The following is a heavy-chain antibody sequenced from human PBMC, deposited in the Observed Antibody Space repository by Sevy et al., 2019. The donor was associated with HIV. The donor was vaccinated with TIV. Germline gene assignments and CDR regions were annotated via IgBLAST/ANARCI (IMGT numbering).Heavy chain of an antibody. CDR1: GFTFSSYW. D-gene: IGHD3-10*01. J-gene: IGHJ4*02. Sequence: GGSLRLSCAASGFTFSSYWMSWVRQAPGKGLEWVANIMQGGSEKYYVDSVKGRFTISRDNAKNSLYLQMNSLRAEDTAVYYCAKFGPYYYGSGSYFDYWGQGALVSVSS. CDR3: AKFGPYYYGSGSYFDY. V-gene: IGHV3-7*01. CDR2: IMQGGSEK.